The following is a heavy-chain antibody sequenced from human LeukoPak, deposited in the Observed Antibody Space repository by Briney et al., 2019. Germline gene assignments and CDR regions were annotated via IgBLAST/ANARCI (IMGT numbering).Heavy chain of an antibody. CDR1: GGSISSSSYY. Sequence: PSETLSLTCTVSGGSISSSSYYWGWIRQPPRKGLEWIGSIYHSGSTYYNPSLKSRVTISVDTSKNQFSLKLSSVTAADTAVYYCARERAESGLGFTMIVVAGDFDYWGQGTLVTVSS. CDR3: ARERAESGLGFTMIVVAGDFDY. CDR2: IYHSGST. D-gene: IGHD3-22*01. V-gene: IGHV4-39*07. J-gene: IGHJ4*02.